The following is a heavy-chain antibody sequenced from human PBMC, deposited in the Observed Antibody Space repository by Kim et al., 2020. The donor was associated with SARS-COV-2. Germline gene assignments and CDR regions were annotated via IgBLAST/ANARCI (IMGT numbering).Heavy chain of an antibody. CDR1: GGTFSSYA. V-gene: IGHV1-69*13. D-gene: IGHD4-17*01. CDR3: ARLGTTVYYFDY. Sequence: SVKASCKASGGTFSSYAISWVRQAPGQGLEWMGGIIPIFGTANYAQKFQGRVTITADESTSTAYMELSSLRSEDTAVYYCARLGTTVYYFDYWGQGTLVTVSS. CDR2: IIPIFGTA. J-gene: IGHJ4*02.